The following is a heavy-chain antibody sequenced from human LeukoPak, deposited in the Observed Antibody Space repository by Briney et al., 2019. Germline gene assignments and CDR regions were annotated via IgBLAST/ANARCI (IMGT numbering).Heavy chain of an antibody. D-gene: IGHD2-2*01. CDR1: GFTFRSYW. Sequence: GGSLRLSCAASGFTFRSYWMSWVRQAPGKGLEWVANIKQDGSENYYVDSVRGRFIVSRDNAKNSLYLQMNSLRADDTAVYYCARDGYCRSTSCFHGFDYWGQGTLVTVSS. CDR3: ARDGYCRSTSCFHGFDY. CDR2: IKQDGSEN. V-gene: IGHV3-7*01. J-gene: IGHJ4*02.